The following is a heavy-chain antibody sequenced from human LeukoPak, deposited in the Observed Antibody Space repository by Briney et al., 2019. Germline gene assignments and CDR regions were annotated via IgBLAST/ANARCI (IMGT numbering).Heavy chain of an antibody. CDR2: INHSGST. CDR3: AGPDSSEIDY. CDR1: GGSFSGYY. J-gene: IGHJ4*02. V-gene: IGHV4-34*01. Sequence: PSETLSLTCAVYGGSFSGYYWSWIRQPPGKGLEWIGEINHSGSTNYNPSLKSRVTISVDTSKNQFSLKLGSVTAADTAVYYCAGPDSSEIDYWGQGTLVTVSS.